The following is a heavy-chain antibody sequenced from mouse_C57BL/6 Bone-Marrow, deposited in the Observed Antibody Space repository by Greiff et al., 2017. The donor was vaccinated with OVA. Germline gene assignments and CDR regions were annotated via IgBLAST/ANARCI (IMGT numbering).Heavy chain of an antibody. CDR3: ALLTTVVATPYFDY. V-gene: IGHV14-3*01. D-gene: IGHD1-1*01. CDR2: IDPANGNT. J-gene: IGHJ2*01. Sequence: VQLKESVAELVRPGASVKLSCTASGFNIKNTYMHWVKQRPEQGLEWIGRIDPANGNTKYAPKFQGKATITADTSSNTAYLQLSSLTSEDTAIYYCALLTTVVATPYFDYWGQGTTLTVSS. CDR1: GFNIKNTY.